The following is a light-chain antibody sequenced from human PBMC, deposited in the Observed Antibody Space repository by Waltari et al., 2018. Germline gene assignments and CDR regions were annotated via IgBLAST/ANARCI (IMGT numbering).Light chain of an antibody. V-gene: IGKV3-20*01. Sequence: DILLTQSPGTLSFSPGEAATLHRRASQAVSRFLAWYQQKPVQAPRFLIYETSTRATGIPDRFSGSGSGTDFSLTISRLEPEDFAVYYCQKYGSLPATFGQGTKVEIK. CDR1: QAVSRF. CDR2: ETS. CDR3: QKYGSLPAT. J-gene: IGKJ1*01.